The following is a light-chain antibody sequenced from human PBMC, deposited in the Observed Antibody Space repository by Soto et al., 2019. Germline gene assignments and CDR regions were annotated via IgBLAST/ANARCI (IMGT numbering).Light chain of an antibody. CDR3: QQYNTYPLT. Sequence: DIQMTQSPSTLSASVGDRVTITCRASQSISTWLAWYQQKPGKAPKLLIYKVSNLEGGVPSRFSGSGSGTEFTITISSLQPDDFATYYCQQYNTYPLTFGGGTTVEIK. CDR1: QSISTW. J-gene: IGKJ4*01. CDR2: KVS. V-gene: IGKV1-5*03.